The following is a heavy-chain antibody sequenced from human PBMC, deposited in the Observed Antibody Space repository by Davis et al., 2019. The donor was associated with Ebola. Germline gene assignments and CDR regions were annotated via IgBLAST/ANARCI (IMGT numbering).Heavy chain of an antibody. CDR1: GFTFSSYA. CDR3: VPPYCGGDCHLGY. CDR2: ISYDGSNK. V-gene: IGHV3-30-3*01. J-gene: IGHJ4*02. Sequence: PGGSLRLSCAASGFTFSSYAMHWVRQAPGKGLEWVAVISYDGSNKYYADSVKGRFTISRDNSKNTLYLQMNSLRAEDTAVYYCVPPYCGGDCHLGYWGQGTLVTVSS. D-gene: IGHD2-21*01.